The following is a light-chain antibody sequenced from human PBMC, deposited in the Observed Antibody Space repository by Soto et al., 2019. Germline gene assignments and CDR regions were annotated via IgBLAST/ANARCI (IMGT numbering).Light chain of an antibody. Sequence: DIQMTQSPSSVSASVGDRVTITCRASQGISSWLAWYQQKPGKAPKLLIYAASSVQSGVPSRFTGSASGTDFSLTVSSVQPEEFAAYYCQQANSFPIIFGEGTRLEIK. CDR2: AAS. CDR1: QGISSW. V-gene: IGKV1D-12*01. CDR3: QQANSFPII. J-gene: IGKJ5*01.